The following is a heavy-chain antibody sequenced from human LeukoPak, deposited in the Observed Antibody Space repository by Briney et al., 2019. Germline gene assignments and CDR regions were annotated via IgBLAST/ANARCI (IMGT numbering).Heavy chain of an antibody. CDR1: RFTFSNYG. CDR2: IRYDGSNK. J-gene: IGHJ4*02. CDR3: AKPMTTVTPFDY. V-gene: IGHV3-30*02. D-gene: IGHD4-17*01. Sequence: GGSLRLSCAASRFTFSNYGMHWVRQALGKGLEWVAFIRYDGSNKYYAESVKGRFTISRDDSKNTLYLQMKSLRAEDTAVYYCAKPMTTVTPFDYWGQGTLVTVSS.